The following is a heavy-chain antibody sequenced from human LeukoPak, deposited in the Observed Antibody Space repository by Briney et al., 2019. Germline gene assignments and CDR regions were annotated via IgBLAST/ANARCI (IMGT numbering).Heavy chain of an antibody. D-gene: IGHD6-19*01. Sequence: ASVKVSCKASGYTFTSSALNWVRQAPGQGLEWMGWINTNTGNPTYAQGFTGRFVFSLDTSVSTAYLHISSLKAEDTAVYYCATDLKKSDSGCFDYWGQGTLVTVSS. V-gene: IGHV7-4-1*02. CDR2: INTNTGNP. CDR1: GYTFTSSA. CDR3: ATDLKKSDSGCFDY. J-gene: IGHJ4*02.